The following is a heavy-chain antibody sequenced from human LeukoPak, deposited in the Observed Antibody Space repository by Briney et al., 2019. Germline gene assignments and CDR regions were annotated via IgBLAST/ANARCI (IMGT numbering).Heavy chain of an antibody. J-gene: IGHJ3*02. Sequence: GGSLRLSCAASGFTFSNYYMNWIRQAPGKGLEWVSYISSSSSYINYADSVKGRFTISRDNAKNSLYLQMNSLRAEDTAVYYWARPRVAATGFDAFEIWGQGTMVTVSS. CDR2: ISSSSSYI. D-gene: IGHD6-13*01. V-gene: IGHV3-11*03. CDR3: ARPRVAATGFDAFEI. CDR1: GFTFSNYY.